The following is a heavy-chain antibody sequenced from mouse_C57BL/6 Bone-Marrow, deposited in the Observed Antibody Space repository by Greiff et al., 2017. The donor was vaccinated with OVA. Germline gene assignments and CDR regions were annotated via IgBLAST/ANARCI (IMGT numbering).Heavy chain of an antibody. Sequence: VKLQESGAELARPGASVKLSCKASGYTFTSYGISWVKQRTGQGLEWIGEIYPRSGNTYYNEKFKGKATLTADKSSSTAYMELRSLTSEDSAVYFCVYGNSYYFDYWGQGTTLTVSS. J-gene: IGHJ2*01. CDR2: IYPRSGNT. D-gene: IGHD2-1*01. CDR1: GYTFTSYG. V-gene: IGHV1-81*01. CDR3: VYGNSYYFDY.